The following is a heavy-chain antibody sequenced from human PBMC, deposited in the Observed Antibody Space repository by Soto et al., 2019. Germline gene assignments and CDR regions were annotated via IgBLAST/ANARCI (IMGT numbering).Heavy chain of an antibody. V-gene: IGHV3-30*18. CDR3: AKDLYYFDSSGYLAL. J-gene: IGHJ4*02. CDR1: GFTFSSSG. CDR2: MSYAGRNK. Sequence: QVQLVESGGGVVQPGRSRRLSCVGSGFTFSSSGMHWVRQAPGKGLEWLAVMSYAGRNKKSADSVKGRFTISRDNSKNTLYLQMNSLGAEDTAVYYCAKDLYYFDSSGYLALWGQGTLVTVSS. D-gene: IGHD3-22*01.